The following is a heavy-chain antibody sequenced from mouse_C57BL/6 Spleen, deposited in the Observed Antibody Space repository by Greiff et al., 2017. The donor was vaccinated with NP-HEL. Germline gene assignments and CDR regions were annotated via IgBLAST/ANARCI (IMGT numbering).Heavy chain of an antibody. V-gene: IGHV1-80*01. J-gene: IGHJ4*01. Sequence: QVQLQQSGAELVKPGASVKISCKASGYAFSSYWMNWVKQRPGKGLEWIGQIYPGDGDTNYNGKFKGKATLTADKSSSTADMQLSSLTSEDSAVYFCARRTTVVEGAMDYWGQGTSVTVSS. CDR1: GYAFSSYW. D-gene: IGHD1-1*01. CDR3: ARRTTVVEGAMDY. CDR2: IYPGDGDT.